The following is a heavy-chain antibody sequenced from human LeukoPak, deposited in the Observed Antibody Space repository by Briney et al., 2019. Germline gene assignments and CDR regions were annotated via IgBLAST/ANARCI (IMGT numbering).Heavy chain of an antibody. J-gene: IGHJ4*02. CDR3: ERDPGVPAAAGTGLLYYFDY. CDR1: GFTFSTYW. CDR2: IKEDGGEK. V-gene: IGHV3-7*01. D-gene: IGHD6-13*01. Sequence: GGSLRLSCAASGFTFSTYWMSWVRQAPGKGLEWVANIKEDGGEKYYVDSVKGRFTISRDNAKNSLYLQMNSLRVEDTAVYYCERDPGVPAAAGTGLLYYFDYWGQGTLVTVSS.